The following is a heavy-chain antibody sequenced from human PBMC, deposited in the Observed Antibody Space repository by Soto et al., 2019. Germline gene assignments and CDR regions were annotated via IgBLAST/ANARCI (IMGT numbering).Heavy chain of an antibody. CDR3: ESPALPGLYYYYGMDV. Sequence: GGSLRVSCGATGFTFSSYGMQRVRQAPGKGLEWVAVIWYDGSNKYYADSVKGRFTISRDNSKNTLYLQMNSLRAEETAVYYCESPALPGLYYYYGMDVWGKGTTVPVSP. J-gene: IGHJ6*04. CDR2: IWYDGSNK. CDR1: GFTFSSYG. V-gene: IGHV3-33*01. D-gene: IGHD2-2*02.